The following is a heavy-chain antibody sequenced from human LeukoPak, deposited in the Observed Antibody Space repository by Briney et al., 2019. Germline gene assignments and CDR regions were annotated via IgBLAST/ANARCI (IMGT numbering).Heavy chain of an antibody. J-gene: IGHJ5*02. Sequence: SETLSLTCTVSGDSISSGDYYWSWIRQPAGKGLEWIGRMYSSGTTNYNPSLKSRVTISVDTSKNQFSLKLSSVTASDTAVYYCATSPVTTWWFDPWGQGTLVTVSS. CDR3: ATSPVTTWWFDP. CDR2: MYSSGTT. CDR1: GDSISSGDYY. V-gene: IGHV4-61*02. D-gene: IGHD4-17*01.